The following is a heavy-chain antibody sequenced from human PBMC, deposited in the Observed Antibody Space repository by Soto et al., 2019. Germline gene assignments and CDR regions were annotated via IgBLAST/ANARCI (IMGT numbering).Heavy chain of an antibody. V-gene: IGHV3-23*01. CDR3: AKGGLLPRANRWF. CDR2: ISGSGADT. CDR1: GFTFRNYP. J-gene: IGHJ4*02. D-gene: IGHD2-2*01. Sequence: RRLSCAASGFTFRNYPMTWVRQAPGKGLAWVSTISGSGADTYYPNSVKGRVTISRDNSKNTLYLQINSLRAEDTAIYYCAKGGLLPRANRWFWGQGTLVTVSS.